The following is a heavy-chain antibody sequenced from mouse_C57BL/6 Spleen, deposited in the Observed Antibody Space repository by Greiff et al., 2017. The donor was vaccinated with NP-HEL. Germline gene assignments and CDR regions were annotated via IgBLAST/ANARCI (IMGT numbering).Heavy chain of an antibody. CDR2: IYPGSGNT. CDR1: GYSFTSYY. CDR3: ARFYSNRFDY. D-gene: IGHD2-5*01. Sequence: QVQLQQSGPELVKPGASVKISCKASGYSFTSYYIHWVKQRPGQGLEWIGWIYPGSGNTKYNEKFKGKATLTADTSSSTAYMQLSSLTSEDSAVYYCARFYSNRFDYWGQGTTLTVSS. J-gene: IGHJ2*01. V-gene: IGHV1-66*01.